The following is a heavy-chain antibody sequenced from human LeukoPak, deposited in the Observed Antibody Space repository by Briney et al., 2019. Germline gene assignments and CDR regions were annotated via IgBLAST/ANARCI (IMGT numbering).Heavy chain of an antibody. J-gene: IGHJ1*01. CDR1: GASISISSYY. CDR3: ARRPARAEYFHH. Sequence: SETLSLTCTVSGASISISSYYWGWIRQPPGKGLEWIGSIYYSGSTYYNPSLKSRVTISGDTSKNQFSLKLSSVTAADTAVYYCARRPARAEYFHHWGQGTLVTVSS. CDR2: IYYSGST. V-gene: IGHV4-39*01.